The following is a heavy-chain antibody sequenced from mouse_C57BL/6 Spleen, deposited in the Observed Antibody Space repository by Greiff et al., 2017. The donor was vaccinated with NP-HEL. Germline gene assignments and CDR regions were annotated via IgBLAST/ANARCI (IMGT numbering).Heavy chain of an antibody. CDR2: IYPGDGDT. V-gene: IGHV1-80*01. CDR3: ARDGNYWYCDV. Sequence: VQLQESGAELVKPGASVKISCKASGYAFSSYWMNWVKQRPGKGLEWIGQIYPGDGDTNYNGKFKGKATLTADKSSSTAYMQLSSLTSEDSAVYFCARDGNYWYCDVWGTGTTVTVSS. D-gene: IGHD2-1*01. CDR1: GYAFSSYW. J-gene: IGHJ1*03.